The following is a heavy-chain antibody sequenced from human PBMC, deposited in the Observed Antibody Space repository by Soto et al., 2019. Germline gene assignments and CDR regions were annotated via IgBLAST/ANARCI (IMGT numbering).Heavy chain of an antibody. V-gene: IGHV1-46*01. CDR2: VNPSGGSP. CDR1: GYIFTAYS. Sequence: QVQLEQSGAEVKKPGASVKVSCKASGYIFTAYSMHWVRRAPGQGLQWMGVVNPSGGSPNYAQKFQRRITLTRDTSRNTFYMDLSSLTSEDTAVYYCALEENCSDGICYSEYFQRWGQGTLVTVSS. CDR3: ALEENCSDGICYSEYFQR. J-gene: IGHJ1*01. D-gene: IGHD2-15*01.